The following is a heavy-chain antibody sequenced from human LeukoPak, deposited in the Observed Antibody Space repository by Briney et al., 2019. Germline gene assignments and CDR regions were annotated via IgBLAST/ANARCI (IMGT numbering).Heavy chain of an antibody. V-gene: IGHV4-59*08. CDR3: ARLATYGDFSD. D-gene: IGHD4-17*01. CDR2: IFHSGST. CDR1: GDSISGYY. J-gene: IGHJ4*02. Sequence: SETLSLTCTVSGDSISGYYWSWVRQPPGKGLEWIGYIFHSGSTKYNPSLESRVTISIDTSKNQISLRLSSVTAADTAVYYCARLATYGDFSDWGQGTLVTVSS.